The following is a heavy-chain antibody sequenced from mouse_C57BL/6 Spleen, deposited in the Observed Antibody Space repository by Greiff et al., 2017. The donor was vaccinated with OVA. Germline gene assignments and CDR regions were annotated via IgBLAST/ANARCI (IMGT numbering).Heavy chain of an antibody. Sequence: VQLQQSGAELARPGASVKLSCKASGYTFTSYGISWVKQRTGQGLEWIGEIYPRSGNTYYNEKFKGKATLTADKSSSTAYMELRSLTSEDSAVYFCARGFAGSSYEGDDYWGQGTTLTVSS. CDR1: GYTFTSYG. CDR2: IYPRSGNT. V-gene: IGHV1-81*01. J-gene: IGHJ2*01. D-gene: IGHD1-1*01. CDR3: ARGFAGSSYEGDDY.